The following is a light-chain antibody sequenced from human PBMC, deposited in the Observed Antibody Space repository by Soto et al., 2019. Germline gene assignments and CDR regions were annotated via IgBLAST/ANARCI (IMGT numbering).Light chain of an antibody. CDR3: QQDNNWPRT. V-gene: IGKV3-11*01. CDR2: DPS. J-gene: IGKJ1*01. CDR1: QKISGY. Sequence: IVLTQSPATLSLSPGQRATLSCRASQKISGYLAWYRQKPGQAPPPLIHDPSNRATGNPARFSGSGSGTESTLTISSLQSDDCAVYYCQQDNNWPRTFGQGTKVDIK.